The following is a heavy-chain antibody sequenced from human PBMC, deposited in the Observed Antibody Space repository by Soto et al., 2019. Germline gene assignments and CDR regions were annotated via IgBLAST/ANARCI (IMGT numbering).Heavy chain of an antibody. CDR1: GFSFSNAW. V-gene: IGHV3-7*01. J-gene: IGHJ4*02. CDR2: IKKDGSEK. Sequence: PGGSLRLSCAASGFSFSNAWMSWVRQAPGKGPEWVAKIKKDGSEKYYVDSVKGRFTISRDNAKNSVYLQMNSLRADDTAVYYCATNAYWGQGSLVTVSS. CDR3: ATNAY.